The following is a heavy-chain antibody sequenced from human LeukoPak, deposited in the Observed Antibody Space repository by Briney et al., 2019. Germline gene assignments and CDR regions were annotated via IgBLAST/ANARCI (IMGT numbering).Heavy chain of an antibody. Sequence: GGSLRLSCAASGFTFSTYGMHWVRQAPGKGLEWVSYISTTSTTIYYADSVKGRFTISRDNAKNSLYLQVNSLRAEDTAVYFCARTSYENYFDYWGQGTLVTVSS. V-gene: IGHV3-48*04. D-gene: IGHD3-22*01. CDR1: GFTFSTYG. J-gene: IGHJ4*02. CDR3: ARTSYENYFDY. CDR2: ISTTSTTI.